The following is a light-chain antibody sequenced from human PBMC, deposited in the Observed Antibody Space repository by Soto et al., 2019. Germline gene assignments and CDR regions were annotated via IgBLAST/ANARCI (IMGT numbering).Light chain of an antibody. Sequence: DIQMTQSPSTLSASVGDRVTITCRASQSISSWLAWYQQKPGKAPKLLIYDASSLESGVPSRFSGSGSGTEFTLTISSLQPYDFATYYCQQYNSYSPWTVGQGTKVEIK. CDR1: QSISSW. J-gene: IGKJ1*01. CDR2: DAS. CDR3: QQYNSYSPWT. V-gene: IGKV1-5*01.